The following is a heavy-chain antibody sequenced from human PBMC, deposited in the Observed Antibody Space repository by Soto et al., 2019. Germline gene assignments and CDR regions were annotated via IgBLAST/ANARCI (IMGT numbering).Heavy chain of an antibody. CDR2: IYPGDSDT. V-gene: IGHV5-51*01. Sequence: GESLKISFKGSGYSFTSYWIGWVRQMPGKGLEWVGIIYPGDSDTRYSPSFQGQVTISADKSISTAYLQWSSLKASDTAMYYCARLGSKGYRYYYYGMDVWGQGTTVTVSS. D-gene: IGHD3-16*02. CDR1: GYSFTSYW. CDR3: ARLGSKGYRYYYYGMDV. J-gene: IGHJ6*02.